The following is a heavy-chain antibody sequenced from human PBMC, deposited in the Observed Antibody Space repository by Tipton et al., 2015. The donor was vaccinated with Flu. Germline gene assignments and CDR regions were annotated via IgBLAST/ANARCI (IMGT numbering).Heavy chain of an antibody. CDR3: AKDRGGSPAYSAYILRSPLGY. CDR1: GFTFSSYA. D-gene: IGHD2-15*01. Sequence: SLRLSCAASGFTFSSYAMSWVRQAPGKGLEWVSAISGSGGSTYYADSVKGWFTISRDNSKNTLYLQMNSLRAEDTAVYYCAKDRGGSPAYSAYILRSPLGYWGQGTLVTVSS. J-gene: IGHJ4*02. CDR2: ISGSGGST. V-gene: IGHV3-23*01.